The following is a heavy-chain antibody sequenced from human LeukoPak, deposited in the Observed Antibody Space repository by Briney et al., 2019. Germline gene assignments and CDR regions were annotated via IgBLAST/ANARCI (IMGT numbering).Heavy chain of an antibody. D-gene: IGHD2-8*01. CDR1: GYSFTNYW. Sequence: NPGESLKISCKGSGYSFTNYWIGWVRQMPGKGLEWMGIIHPGDSDTRYSPTFQGQVTISIDKSISTAYLQWSSLKASDTAIYYCARSPFYYFDYWGQGTLVSVPS. CDR2: IHPGDSDT. V-gene: IGHV5-51*01. J-gene: IGHJ4*02. CDR3: ARSPFYYFDY.